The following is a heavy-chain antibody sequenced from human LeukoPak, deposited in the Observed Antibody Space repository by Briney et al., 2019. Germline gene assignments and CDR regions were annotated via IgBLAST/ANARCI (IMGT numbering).Heavy chain of an antibody. CDR3: ALHRAPDYYYYYGMDV. J-gene: IGHJ6*02. CDR2: MNPNSGNT. V-gene: IGHV1-8*02. CDR1: GYTFTDSY. Sequence: ASVKVSCKASGYTFTDSYMHWVRQAPGQGLEWMGWMNPNSGNTGYAQKFQGRVTMTRNTSISTAYMELSSLRSEDTAVYYCALHRAPDYYYYYGMDVWGQGTTVTVSS.